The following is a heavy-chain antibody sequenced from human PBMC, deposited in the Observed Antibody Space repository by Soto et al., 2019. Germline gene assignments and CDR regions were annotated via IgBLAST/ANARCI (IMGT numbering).Heavy chain of an antibody. CDR3: ARDGYYGRFQH. CDR2: ISSSSSTI. Sequence: EVQLVESGGGLVQPEGSLRLSCAASGFTFSSYSMNWVRQAPGKGLEWVSYISSSSSTIHYADSVKGRFTISRDNAKNSLYLQMNSLRAEDTAVYYCARDGYYGRFQHWGQGTLVFVSS. V-gene: IGHV3-48*01. D-gene: IGHD3-10*01. CDR1: GFTFSSYS. J-gene: IGHJ1*01.